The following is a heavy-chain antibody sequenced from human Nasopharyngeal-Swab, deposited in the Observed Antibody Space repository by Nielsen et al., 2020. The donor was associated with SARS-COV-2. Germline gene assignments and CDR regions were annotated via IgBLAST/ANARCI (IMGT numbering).Heavy chain of an antibody. Sequence: SETLSLTCAISGDSVSSNSAAWNWIRQSPSRGFEWLGRTYYRSKWYNDYAVSVKSRITINPDTSKNQFSLQLNSVTPEDTAVYYCAREGRYCSGGSCKDYYYYYMDVWGKGTTVTVSS. CDR3: AREGRYCSGGSCKDYYYYYMDV. J-gene: IGHJ6*03. CDR2: TYYRSKWYN. V-gene: IGHV6-1*01. D-gene: IGHD2-15*01. CDR1: GDSVSSNSAA.